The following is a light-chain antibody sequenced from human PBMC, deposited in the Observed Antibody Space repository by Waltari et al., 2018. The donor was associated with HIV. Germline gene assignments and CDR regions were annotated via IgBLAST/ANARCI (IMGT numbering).Light chain of an antibody. CDR3: AAWDDSLGGRGL. Sequence: QSVLTQPPSVSGAPGQRVTISCPGSSSNIGAGYAVPWYQQLPGTAPRLHIHANEHRPSGVPDRFSGSKSGTSASLAITGLEAEDEADYYCAAWDDSLGGRGLFGGGTRLTVL. CDR2: ANE. CDR1: SSNIGAGYA. V-gene: IGLV1-40*01. J-gene: IGLJ3*02.